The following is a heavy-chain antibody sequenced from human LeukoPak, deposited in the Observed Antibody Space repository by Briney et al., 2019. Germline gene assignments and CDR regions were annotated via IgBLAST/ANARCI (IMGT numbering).Heavy chain of an antibody. D-gene: IGHD6-13*01. Sequence: SGTLSLTCAVSGGSISSSNWWSWVRQPPGKGLEWIGEIYHSGSTNYNPSLKSRVTISVDKSKNQFSLKLSSVTAADTAVYYCARVGGSSWSVYYYYGMDVWGQGTTVTVSS. CDR3: ARVGGSSWSVYYYYGMDV. CDR2: IYHSGST. CDR1: GGSISSSNW. V-gene: IGHV4-4*02. J-gene: IGHJ6*02.